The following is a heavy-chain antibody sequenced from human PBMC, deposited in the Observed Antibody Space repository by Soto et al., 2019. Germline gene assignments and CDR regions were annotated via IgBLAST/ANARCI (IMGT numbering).Heavy chain of an antibody. CDR2: IYYSGST. J-gene: IGHJ6*03. CDR3: ARVTRLFTEWLVDDYYYYYYMDV. V-gene: IGHV4-31*03. Sequence: SETLSLTCTVSGGSISSGGYYWSWIRQHPGKGLEWIGYIYYSGSTYYNPSLKSRVTISVDTSKNQFSLKLSSVTAADTAVYYCARVTRLFTEWLVDDYYYYYYMDVWGKGTTVTVSS. D-gene: IGHD3-3*01. CDR1: GGSISSGGYY.